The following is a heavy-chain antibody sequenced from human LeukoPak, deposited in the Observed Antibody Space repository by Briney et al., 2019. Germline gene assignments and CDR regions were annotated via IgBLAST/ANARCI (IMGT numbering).Heavy chain of an antibody. CDR3: ARGNYDYVWGGIDY. CDR2: IYYSGST. D-gene: IGHD3-16*01. V-gene: IGHV4-34*01. J-gene: IGHJ4*02. Sequence: PSETLSLTCAVYGGSFSGYYWSWIRQPPGKGLEWIASIYYSGSTYYNPSLKSRVTISVDTSKNQFSLKLSSVTAADTAVYYCARGNYDYVWGGIDYWGQGTLVTVSS. CDR1: GGSFSGYY.